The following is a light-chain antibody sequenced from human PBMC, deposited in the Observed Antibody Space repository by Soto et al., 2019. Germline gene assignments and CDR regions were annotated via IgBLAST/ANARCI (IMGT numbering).Light chain of an antibody. CDR1: QSISSY. J-gene: IGKJ1*01. Sequence: DIQMTQSPSSLSASVGDRVTITCRASQSISSYLNWYQQKPGKAPKLLIYAASSLQSGVPSRFSGSGSGTDFALTISSLQPEDFDTYYCQQSYSTPLTLAHGTKVDLK. CDR3: QQSYSTPLT. V-gene: IGKV1-39*01. CDR2: AAS.